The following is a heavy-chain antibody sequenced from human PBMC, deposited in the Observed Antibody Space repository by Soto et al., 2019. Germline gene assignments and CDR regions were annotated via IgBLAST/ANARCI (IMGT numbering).Heavy chain of an antibody. V-gene: IGHV4-4*02. J-gene: IGHJ4*02. CDR2: IHHSGST. CDR1: GGSINAY. Sequence: QVQLQESGPGLVQPSGTLSLTCTVSGGSINAYWSWVRQPPGKGLEWIGEIHHSGSTKYNLSLKSRVTISIDKSKNQCSLNLSSVTAADTAVYYCARHGGFYFDYWGQGTLVTVSS. CDR3: ARHGGFYFDY. D-gene: IGHD3-16*01.